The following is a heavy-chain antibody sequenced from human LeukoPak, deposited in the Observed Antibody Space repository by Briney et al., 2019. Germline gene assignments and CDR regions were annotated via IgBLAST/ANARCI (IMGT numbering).Heavy chain of an antibody. Sequence: SETLSLTCTVSGGSTSSYYWSWIRQPPGKGLEWIGYIYYSGSTNYNPSLKSRVTISVDTSKNQFSLKLSSVTAADTAVYYCARGRGYSYGRYNWFDPWGQGTLVTVSS. D-gene: IGHD5-18*01. V-gene: IGHV4-59*01. CDR1: GGSTSSYY. J-gene: IGHJ5*02. CDR3: ARGRGYSYGRYNWFDP. CDR2: IYYSGST.